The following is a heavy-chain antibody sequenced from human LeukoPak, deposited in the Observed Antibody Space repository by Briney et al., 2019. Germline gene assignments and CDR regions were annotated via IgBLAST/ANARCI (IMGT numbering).Heavy chain of an antibody. Sequence: SETLSLTCAVYGGSFSGYYWSWIRQPPGKGLEWIGYIYYSGSTNYNPSLKSRVTISVDTSKNQFSLKLSSVTAADTAVYYCARHKYYYDSSGYLFYYFDYWGQGTLVTVSS. CDR2: IYYSGST. D-gene: IGHD3-22*01. CDR3: ARHKYYYDSSGYLFYYFDY. J-gene: IGHJ4*02. V-gene: IGHV4-59*08. CDR1: GGSFSGYY.